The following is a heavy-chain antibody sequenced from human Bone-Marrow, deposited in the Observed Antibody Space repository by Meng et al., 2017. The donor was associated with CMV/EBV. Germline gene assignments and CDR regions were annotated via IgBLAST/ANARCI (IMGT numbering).Heavy chain of an antibody. D-gene: IGHD3-3*01. J-gene: IGHJ3*02. CDR3: AREGGRGHDDFWSGYYWADAFDI. Sequence: SETLSLTCTVSGCSISSSSYYWGWIRQPPGKGLEWIGSIYYSGRTYYNPSLKSRVTISVDTSKNQFSLKMSSVTAADTAVYYCAREGGRGHDDFWSGYYWADAFDIWGQGTMVTVSS. CDR2: IYYSGRT. V-gene: IGHV4-39*07. CDR1: GCSISSSSYY.